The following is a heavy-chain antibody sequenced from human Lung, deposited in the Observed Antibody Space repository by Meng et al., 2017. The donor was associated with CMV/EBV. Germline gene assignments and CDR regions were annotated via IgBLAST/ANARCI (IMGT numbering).Heavy chain of an antibody. Sequence: ASXXVSXKASGYTFTSYDIHWLRQVPGQGLEWMGIINPFGGNTDYAQKFQGRVTLTRDTPTTTAYMELSSLRSEDTAVYYCARDLNNSWYMLFGYWGQGTLVTVSS. CDR3: ARDLNNSWYMLFGY. CDR2: INPFGGNT. CDR1: GYTFTSYD. D-gene: IGHD6-13*01. J-gene: IGHJ4*02. V-gene: IGHV1-46*01.